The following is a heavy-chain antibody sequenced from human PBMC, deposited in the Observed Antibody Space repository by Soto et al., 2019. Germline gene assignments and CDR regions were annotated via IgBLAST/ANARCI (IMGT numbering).Heavy chain of an antibody. Sequence: QVQLVESGGGLVKPGGSLRLSCAASGFTFSDYYMSGFRKAPGKGLEWVSYISSSSSYTNYADSVKGRFTISRDNAKNSLYLQMNSLRAEDTAVYYCARGIIAYDAFDIWGQGTMVTVSS. V-gene: IGHV3-11*06. D-gene: IGHD6-13*01. CDR1: GFTFSDYY. CDR2: ISSSSSYT. J-gene: IGHJ3*02. CDR3: ARGIIAYDAFDI.